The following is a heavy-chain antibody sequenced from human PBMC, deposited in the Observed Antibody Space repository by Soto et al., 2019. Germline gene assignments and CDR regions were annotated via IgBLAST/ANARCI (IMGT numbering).Heavy chain of an antibody. CDR3: PKVLTSWGGYYFDY. V-gene: IGHV3-72*01. D-gene: IGHD3-16*01. J-gene: IGHJ4*02. CDR2: TRNKANSYTT. CDR1: GFTFSDHY. Sequence: EVQLVESGGGLVQPGGSLRLSCAASGFTFSDHYMDWVRQAPGKGLEWVGRTRNKANSYTTEYAASVRGRFTISRDDSKIALYLQMNSLKTEDTAVYYCPKVLTSWGGYYFDYWGQGTLVTVSS.